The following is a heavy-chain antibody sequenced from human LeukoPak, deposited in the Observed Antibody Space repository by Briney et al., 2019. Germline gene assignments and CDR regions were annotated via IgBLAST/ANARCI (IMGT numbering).Heavy chain of an antibody. V-gene: IGHV4-39*07. CDR3: AKSSGYYYYYYMDV. D-gene: IGHD3-10*01. Sequence: SETLSLTCTVSGGSISSSSYYWGWIRQPPGKGLEWIGSIYYSGSTNYNPSLKSRVTISVDTSKNQFSLKLSSVTAADTAVYYCAKSSGYYYYYYMDVWGKGTTVTISS. CDR2: IYYSGST. J-gene: IGHJ6*03. CDR1: GGSISSSSYY.